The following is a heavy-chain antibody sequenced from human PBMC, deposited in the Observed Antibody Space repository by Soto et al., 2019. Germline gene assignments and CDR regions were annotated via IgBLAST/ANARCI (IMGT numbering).Heavy chain of an antibody. J-gene: IGHJ4*02. CDR3: SGGVGGAF. CDR2: TNQDGSEK. Sequence: EEHLVESGGGLVQPGGSLRLTCAVSGFSFRSDWMNWVRQAPGKGLEWVAHTNQDGSEKYYVDSVTGRFTIFSDNARNSLSLQMNSLRAEDTAVYYCSGGVGGAFWGQGTLVTVSS. CDR1: GFSFRSDW. D-gene: IGHD1-26*01. V-gene: IGHV3-7*04.